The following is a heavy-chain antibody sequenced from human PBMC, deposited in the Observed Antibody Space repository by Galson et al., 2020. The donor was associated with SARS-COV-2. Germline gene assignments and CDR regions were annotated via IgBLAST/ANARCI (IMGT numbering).Heavy chain of an antibody. Sequence: GGSLRLSCAASGFTFSSYDMHWVRQATGKGLEWVSAIGTAGDTYYPGSVKGRFTISRENAKNSLYLQMNSLRAGDTAVYYCARADQSNQAVAGYFDLWGRGTLVTVSS. CDR2: IGTAGDT. V-gene: IGHV3-13*01. CDR3: ARADQSNQAVAGYFDL. CDR1: GFTFSSYD. J-gene: IGHJ2*01. D-gene: IGHD6-19*01.